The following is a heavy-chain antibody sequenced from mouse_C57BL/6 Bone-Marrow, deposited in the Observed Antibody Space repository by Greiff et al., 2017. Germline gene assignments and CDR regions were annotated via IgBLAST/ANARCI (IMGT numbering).Heavy chain of an antibody. J-gene: IGHJ2*01. Sequence: VKLQESGPELVRPGASVKISCKAPGYTFTSHWMQWVRQRPGQGLEWIGEIYPRSGNTYYNEKFKGKATLTADKSSSTAYMALRSRTSEDSAVYFCARRAIYFDYWGQGTTLTVSS. D-gene: IGHD3-3*01. CDR3: ARRAIYFDY. V-gene: IGHV1-56*01. CDR2: IYPRSGNT. CDR1: GYTFTSHW.